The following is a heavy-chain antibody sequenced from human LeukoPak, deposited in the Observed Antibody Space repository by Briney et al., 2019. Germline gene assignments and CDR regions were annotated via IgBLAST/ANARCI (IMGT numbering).Heavy chain of an antibody. V-gene: IGHV4-39*07. Sequence: SETLSLTCTVSGGSISSSSYYWGWIRQPPGKGLEWIGSIYYSGSTYYNPSLKSRVTISVDTSKNQFSLKLSSVTAADTAVYYCARDIHVGEGFRWFDPWGQGTLVTVSS. CDR1: GGSISSSSYY. CDR2: IYYSGST. CDR3: ARDIHVGEGFRWFDP. J-gene: IGHJ5*02.